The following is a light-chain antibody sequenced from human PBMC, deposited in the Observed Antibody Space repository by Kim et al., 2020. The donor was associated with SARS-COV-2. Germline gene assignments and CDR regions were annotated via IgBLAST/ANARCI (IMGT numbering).Light chain of an antibody. V-gene: IGLV1-44*01. CDR2: INT. Sequence: GQRVTISCSGSSSNIGSNTVNGYNQLPGTAPKLLIHINTQRPSGVPDRFSGSKSGTSASLAITGLQSEDEADYYCAAWDDSLDGWVFGGGTRLTVL. CDR1: SSNIGSNT. J-gene: IGLJ3*02. CDR3: AAWDDSLDGWV.